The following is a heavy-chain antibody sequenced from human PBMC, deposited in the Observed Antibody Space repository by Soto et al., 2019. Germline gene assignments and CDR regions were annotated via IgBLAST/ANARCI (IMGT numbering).Heavy chain of an antibody. CDR3: ARVATGTTLADNDAFDI. J-gene: IGHJ3*02. D-gene: IGHD1-1*01. CDR1: GYTFTSYG. V-gene: IGHV1-18*01. Sequence: QVQLVQSGAEVKKPGASVKVSCKASGYTFTSYGISWVRQAPGQGLEWMGWISAYNGNTNYAQKLQGRVTMTTDTSTNTAYMELRSLRSDDTAVYYCARVATGTTLADNDAFDIWGQGTMVTVSS. CDR2: ISAYNGNT.